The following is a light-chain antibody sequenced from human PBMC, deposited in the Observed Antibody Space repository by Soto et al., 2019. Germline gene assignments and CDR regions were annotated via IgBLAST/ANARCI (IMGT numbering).Light chain of an antibody. CDR3: AAWDDSPNGVV. CDR2: SNN. Sequence: QLVLTQPPSASGTPGQRVTISCSGSSSNIGSNTVNWYQQLPGTAPKLLIYSNNQRPSGVPDRFSGSKSGTSASLAISGLQSEDEADYYCAAWDDSPNGVVFGGGTKLTVL. J-gene: IGLJ2*01. V-gene: IGLV1-44*01. CDR1: SSNIGSNT.